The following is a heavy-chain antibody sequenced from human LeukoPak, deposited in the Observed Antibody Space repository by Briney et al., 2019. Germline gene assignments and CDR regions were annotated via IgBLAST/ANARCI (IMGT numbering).Heavy chain of an antibody. CDR1: GFTFSSYG. CDR3: AKDPYSAARYYYYGMDV. V-gene: IGHV3-30*18. D-gene: IGHD6-6*01. J-gene: IGHJ6*02. CDR2: ITYDGSNK. Sequence: GGSLRLSCAASGFTFSSYGMHWVRQAPGKGLEWVAVITYDGSNKYYADSVKGRFTISRDNSKNTLYLQMNSLRAEDTAVYYCAKDPYSAARYYYYGMDVWGQGTTVTVSS.